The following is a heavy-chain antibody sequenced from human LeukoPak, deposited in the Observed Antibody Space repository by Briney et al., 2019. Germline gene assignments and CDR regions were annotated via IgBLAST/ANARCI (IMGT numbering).Heavy chain of an antibody. CDR3: ARQNFWSGYYTPPYYYYYYMDV. CDR2: IYPGDSDT. CDR1: GYRFTSYW. J-gene: IGHJ6*03. D-gene: IGHD3-3*01. Sequence: PGESLKISCKGSGYRFTSYWIGWVRQMPGKGLEWMGIIYPGDSDTRYSPSFQGQVTISADKSISTAYLQWSSLKASDTAMYYCARQNFWSGYYTPPYYYYYYMDVWGKGTTVTVSS. V-gene: IGHV5-51*01.